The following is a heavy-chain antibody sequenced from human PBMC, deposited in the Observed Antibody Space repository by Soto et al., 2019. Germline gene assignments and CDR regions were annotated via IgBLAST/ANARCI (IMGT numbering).Heavy chain of an antibody. Sequence: EVQLVESGGGLVQPGGSLRLSCAASGFTFSSYSMNWVRQAPGKGLEWVSYISSSSSTIYYADSVKGRFTISRDNAKNSLYLQMNSLRAEVTAVYYCARLGAAWIPLWDFDYWGQGTMVTVSS. J-gene: IGHJ4*02. CDR1: GFTFSSYS. CDR2: ISSSSSTI. CDR3: ARLGAAWIPLWDFDY. V-gene: IGHV3-48*01. D-gene: IGHD5-18*01.